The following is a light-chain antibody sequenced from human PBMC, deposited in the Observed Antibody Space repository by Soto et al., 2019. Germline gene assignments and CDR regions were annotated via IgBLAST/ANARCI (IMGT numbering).Light chain of an antibody. J-gene: IGLJ2*01. CDR1: MRDVGAYNL. V-gene: IGLV2-14*01. CDR3: SSYTSNSTLI. Sequence: QSALTQPASVSGSPGQSITISCAGTMRDVGAYNLVSWYQQHPGRAPQLIIYEVRSRPSGISFRFSGADSGNTASLTISGLQAEDEADYYCSSYTSNSTLIFGGGTKLTVL. CDR2: EVR.